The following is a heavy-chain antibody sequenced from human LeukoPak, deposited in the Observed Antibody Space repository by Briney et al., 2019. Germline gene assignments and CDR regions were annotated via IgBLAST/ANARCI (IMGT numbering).Heavy chain of an antibody. V-gene: IGHV3-9*01. D-gene: IGHD3-10*01. Sequence: GGSLRLSCAASGFTFDDYAMHWVRQAPGKGLEWASGISWNSGSIGYADSVKGRFTISRDNAKNSLYLQMNSLRAEDTALYYCAKDMGNFWYGSGPMDVWGKGTTVTISS. J-gene: IGHJ6*04. CDR1: GFTFDDYA. CDR3: AKDMGNFWYGSGPMDV. CDR2: ISWNSGSI.